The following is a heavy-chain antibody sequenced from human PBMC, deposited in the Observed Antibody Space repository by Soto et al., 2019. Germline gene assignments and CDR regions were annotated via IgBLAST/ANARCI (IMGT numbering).Heavy chain of an antibody. J-gene: IGHJ4*02. V-gene: IGHV4-61*01. CDR3: ARDFSDY. CDR1: GGSVSSGSYY. CDR2: IYYSGST. Sequence: SETLSLTCTVSGGSVSSGSYYWSWIRQPPGKGLEWIGYIYYSGSTNYNPSLKSRVTISVDTPKNQFSLKLSSVTAADTAVYYCARDFSDYWGQGTLVTVSS.